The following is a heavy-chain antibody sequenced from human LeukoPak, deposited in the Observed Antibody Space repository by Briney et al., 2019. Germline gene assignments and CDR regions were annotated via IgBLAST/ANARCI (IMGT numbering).Heavy chain of an antibody. CDR1: GGSISFYH. CDR3: ARAGSGWYGGRLFEF. J-gene: IGHJ4*02. CDR2: ISESGST. V-gene: IGHV4-59*01. D-gene: IGHD6-13*01. Sequence: SETLSLTCTISGGSISFYHWSWIRQSPGKELEWIGDISESGSTNYMPSLKSRVTISVDTSNQFSLKLSSVTAADTAVYYCARAGSGWYGGRLFEFWGPGALVAVSS.